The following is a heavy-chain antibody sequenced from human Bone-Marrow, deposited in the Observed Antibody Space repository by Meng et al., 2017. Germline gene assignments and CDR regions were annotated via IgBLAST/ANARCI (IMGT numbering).Heavy chain of an antibody. D-gene: IGHD3-10*01. CDR2: IYSGGST. V-gene: IGHV3-66*02. Sequence: GGSLRLSCAASGFTVSSNYMSWVRQAPGKGLEWVSVIYSGGSTYYADSVKGRFTISRDNSKNTLYLQMNSLRAEDTAVYYCARVMGITMVRGEIDYWDQGTLSPSPQ. CDR1: GFTVSSNY. J-gene: IGHJ4*02. CDR3: ARVMGITMVRGEIDY.